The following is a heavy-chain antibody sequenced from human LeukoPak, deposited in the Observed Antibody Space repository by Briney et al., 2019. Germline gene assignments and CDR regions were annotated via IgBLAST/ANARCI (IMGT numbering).Heavy chain of an antibody. CDR3: ARSGPISLRF. CDR1: GYSFTDYD. V-gene: IGHV1-8*01. CDR2: INPKTDNT. Sequence: GASVKVSCKASGYSFTDYDIHWVRQATGQGLEWMGWINPKTDNTEYAQKFQGRVTLTWTTSISTAYMELSSLKSEDTAVYFCARSGPISLRFWGQGTLVTVSS. D-gene: IGHD2/OR15-2a*01. J-gene: IGHJ4*02.